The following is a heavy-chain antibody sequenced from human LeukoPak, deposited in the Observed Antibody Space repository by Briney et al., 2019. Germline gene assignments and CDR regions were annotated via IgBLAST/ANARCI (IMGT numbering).Heavy chain of an antibody. D-gene: IGHD3-3*01. V-gene: IGHV4-38-2*01. CDR1: GYSISSGYY. CDR3: ARQYYDFWSGYHYCYYYMDV. CDR2: IYHSGST. Sequence: SETLSLTCAVAGYSISSGYYWGWIRQPPGKGLEWIGSIYHSGSTYYNPSLESRATISVDTSKNQFSLKLSSVTAADTAAYYCARQYYDFWSGYHYCYYYMDVWGKGTTVTVSS. J-gene: IGHJ6*03.